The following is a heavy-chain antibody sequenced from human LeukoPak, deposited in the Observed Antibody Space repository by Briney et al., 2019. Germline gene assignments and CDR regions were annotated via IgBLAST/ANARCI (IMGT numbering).Heavy chain of an antibody. Sequence: GRSLRLSCAASGFTFSSYGMHWVRQAPGKGLEWVAVISYDGSNKYYADSVKGRFTISRDNSKNTLYLQMNSLRAEDTAVYYCARFRAVAGTFDYWGQGTLVTVSS. J-gene: IGHJ4*02. CDR1: GFTFSSYG. CDR2: ISYDGSNK. V-gene: IGHV3-30*03. D-gene: IGHD6-19*01. CDR3: ARFRAVAGTFDY.